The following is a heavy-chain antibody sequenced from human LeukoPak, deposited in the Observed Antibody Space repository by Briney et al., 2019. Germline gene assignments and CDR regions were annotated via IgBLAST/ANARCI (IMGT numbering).Heavy chain of an antibody. J-gene: IGHJ4*02. CDR1: GGSISSSPYY. D-gene: IGHD6-19*01. V-gene: IGHV4-39*01. CDR2: VYYSGST. Sequence: SDTLSLTCTVSGGSISSSPYYWGWIRQPPGKGLEWIGNVYYSGSTDYNPSLKTRVTISVDTSKNQFSLKLTSVTAADTAVYYCARHASVDGNWPRPLDYWGQGSLVTVSS. CDR3: ARHASVDGNWPRPLDY.